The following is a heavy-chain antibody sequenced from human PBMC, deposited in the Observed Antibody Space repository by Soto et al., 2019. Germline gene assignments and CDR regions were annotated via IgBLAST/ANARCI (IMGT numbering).Heavy chain of an antibody. J-gene: IGHJ3*01. V-gene: IGHV4-59*01. Sequence: LXLTCTVSGASMDDEFWTWILQSPGKGLEWIGNICYNDITKYSPSLQSRVTITRDVSKNQFSLSLTSVTASDTAVYYCARAPSSNLVCDKWGQGTRVTVSS. CDR1: GASMDDEF. CDR2: ICYNDIT. CDR3: ARAPSSNLVCDK. D-gene: IGHD4-4*01.